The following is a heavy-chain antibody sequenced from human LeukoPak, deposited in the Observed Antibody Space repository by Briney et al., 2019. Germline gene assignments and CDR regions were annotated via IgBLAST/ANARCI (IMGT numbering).Heavy chain of an antibody. J-gene: IGHJ4*02. CDR3: ARVFNLYSGYEN. Sequence: KPSQTLSLTCTVSGGSISSGGYNWSWIRQPPGKGLEWIGYIYHSGSTYYNPSLKSRVTISVDRSKNQFSLKLSSVTAADTAVYYCARVFNLYSGYENWGQGTLVTVSS. D-gene: IGHD5-12*01. CDR1: GGSISSGGYN. CDR2: IYHSGST. V-gene: IGHV4-30-2*01.